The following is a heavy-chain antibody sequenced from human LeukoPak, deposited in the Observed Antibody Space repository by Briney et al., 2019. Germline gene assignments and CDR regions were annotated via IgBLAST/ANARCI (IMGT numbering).Heavy chain of an antibody. CDR1: GFTFTSYA. J-gene: IGHJ4*02. V-gene: IGHV3-23*01. CDR2: LSGTGGAR. CDR3: ARAYSSSEFDY. D-gene: IGHD6-6*01. Sequence: PGGSLRLSCAASGFTFTSYAMGWVRQAPGKGLEWVSALSGTGGARNYAASVEGRFIISRDNSKNTLYLQMNSLRAEDTAVYYCARAYSSSEFDYWGQGTLVTVSS.